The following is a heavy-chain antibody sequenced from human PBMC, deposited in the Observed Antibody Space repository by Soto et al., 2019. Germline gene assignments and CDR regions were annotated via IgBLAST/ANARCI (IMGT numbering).Heavy chain of an antibody. J-gene: IGHJ5*02. Sequence: GASVKVSCKASGYTFTGYFIHWVRQAPGQGLEWMGWINPNSGATKYAQKFQGRVTMTRDTSISTAYMELTLLRSDDTAIYYCARGGGTILAPLPWGEGTLVTVCS. CDR1: GYTFTGYF. CDR3: ARGGGTILAPLP. D-gene: IGHD3-3*01. V-gene: IGHV1-2*02. CDR2: INPNSGAT.